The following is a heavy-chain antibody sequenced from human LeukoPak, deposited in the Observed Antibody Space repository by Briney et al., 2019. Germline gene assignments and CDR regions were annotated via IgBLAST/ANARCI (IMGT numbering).Heavy chain of an antibody. CDR1: GGSLSSYY. V-gene: IGHV4-59*01. J-gene: IGHJ4*02. CDR3: ASGSYDSSGRPF. CDR2: IYYSGST. Sequence: SETLSLTCTVSGGSLSSYYWSWLRQPPGKGLEWIGYIYYSGSTNYNPSLTSRVTISVDTSKNQFSLKLSSVTAADTAVYYCASGSYDSSGRPFWGQGTLVTVSS. D-gene: IGHD3-22*01.